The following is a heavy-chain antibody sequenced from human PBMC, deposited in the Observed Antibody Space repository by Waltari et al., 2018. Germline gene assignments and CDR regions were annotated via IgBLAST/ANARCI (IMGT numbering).Heavy chain of an antibody. V-gene: IGHV4-34*01. CDR2: INHAGNI. J-gene: IGHJ3*02. D-gene: IGHD5-12*01. CDR1: GGSVYVYY. CDR3: ARISGLDFATPI. Sequence: VQLHQWGAGLLKPSEPLSLTCGLQGGSVYVYYWSWVRQSPGKGLEWIGEINHAGNINYNPSLKSRVTISIDPSKNQFSLKVKSVIAADTAVYYCARISGLDFATPIWAQGTVVTVSS.